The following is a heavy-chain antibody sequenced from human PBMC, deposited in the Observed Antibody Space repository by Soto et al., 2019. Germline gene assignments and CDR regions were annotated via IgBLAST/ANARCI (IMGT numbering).Heavy chain of an antibody. CDR2: TSSGGGTK. CDR1: GFTFSRYS. Sequence: QVQLMESGGGVVQPGGSLRLSSATSGFTFSRYSMHWFRQAPGKGLEWVAVTSSGGGTKFYADSVKGRFTVSRDNSKNTLYLQMNSLRPEDTAVYYCAREVVLTEWYFDNWGQGILVTVSS. CDR3: AREVVLTEWYFDN. V-gene: IGHV3-30-3*01. J-gene: IGHJ4*02. D-gene: IGHD2-21*01.